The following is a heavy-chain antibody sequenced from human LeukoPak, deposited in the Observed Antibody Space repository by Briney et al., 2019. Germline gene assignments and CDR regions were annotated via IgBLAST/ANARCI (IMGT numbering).Heavy chain of an antibody. CDR1: GGSISSYY. D-gene: IGHD4-17*01. CDR2: IYNSGST. V-gene: IGHV4-59*08. Sequence: SETLSLTCTVSGGSISSYYWSWIRQPPGKGLEWIGYIYNSGSTDYNPSLKSRVTISVDTSKNQFSLKLSSVTAADTAVYYCAGGNDYGDGFDIRGQGTMVTVSS. CDR3: AGGNDYGDGFDI. J-gene: IGHJ3*02.